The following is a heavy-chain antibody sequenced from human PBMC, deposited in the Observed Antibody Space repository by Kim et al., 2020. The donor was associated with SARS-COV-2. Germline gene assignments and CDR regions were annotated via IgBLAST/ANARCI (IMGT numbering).Heavy chain of an antibody. J-gene: IGHJ4*02. CDR3: AKPMVRGVNLYYFDY. V-gene: IGHV3-33*06. D-gene: IGHD3-10*01. Sequence: DSVKGRFTISRDNSKNTLYLQTNSLRAEDTAVYYCAKPMVRGVNLYYFDYWGQGTLVTVSS.